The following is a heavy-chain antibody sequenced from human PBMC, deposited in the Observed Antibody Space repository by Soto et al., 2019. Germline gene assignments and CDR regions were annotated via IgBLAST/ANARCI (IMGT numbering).Heavy chain of an antibody. V-gene: IGHV4-39*07. CDR3: ARSPGRITTGTLKYFQH. Sequence: SETLSLTCTVSGGSISSGDYYWSWIRQPPGKGLEWIGEINHSGSTNYNPSLKSRVTISVDTSKNQFSLKLSSVTAADTAVYYCARSPGRITTGTLKYFQHWGQGTLVTVSS. J-gene: IGHJ1*01. CDR1: GGSISSGDYY. CDR2: INHSGST. D-gene: IGHD3-10*01.